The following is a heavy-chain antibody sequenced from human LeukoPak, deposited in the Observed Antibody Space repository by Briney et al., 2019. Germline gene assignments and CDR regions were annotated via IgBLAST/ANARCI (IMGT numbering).Heavy chain of an antibody. CDR1: GFTFSSYS. J-gene: IGHJ4*02. CDR2: ISSSSSYI. CDR3: AVDTAMAKKYYFDY. D-gene: IGHD5-18*01. V-gene: IGHV3-21*01. Sequence: GESLRLSCAASGFTFSSYSMNWVRQAPGKGLEWVSSISSSSSYIYYAYSVKGRFTISRDNAKNSLYLQMNSLRAEDTAVYYCAVDTAMAKKYYFDYWGQGTLVTVSS.